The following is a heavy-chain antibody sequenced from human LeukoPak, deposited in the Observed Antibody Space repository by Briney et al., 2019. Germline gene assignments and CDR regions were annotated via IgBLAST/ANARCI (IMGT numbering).Heavy chain of an antibody. CDR1: GGSISSGSYY. CDR3: ARRRYYDATGYLD. J-gene: IGHJ1*01. CDR2: IYTSGST. Sequence: SQTLSLTCTVSGGSISSGSYYWSWIRQPAGKGLEWIGRIYTSGSTNYNPSLKSRVTISVDTSKNQFSLMLSSVTAADTAVYYCARRRYYDATGYLDWGQGTLITVSS. D-gene: IGHD3-22*01. V-gene: IGHV4-61*02.